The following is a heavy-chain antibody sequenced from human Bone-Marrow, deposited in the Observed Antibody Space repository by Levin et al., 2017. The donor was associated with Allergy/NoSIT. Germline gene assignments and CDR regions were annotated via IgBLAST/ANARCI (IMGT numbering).Heavy chain of an antibody. V-gene: IGHV4-34*01. CDR2: INHSGIT. CDR3: ARGVDV. CDR1: GGSFNDYY. Sequence: SQTLSLTCAVYGGSFNDYYWSWFRQPPEKGLVWIGEINHSGITNYNPSLTARVTMSVETSKKQFSLKMTSMTAADTAVYFCARGVDVWAQGTMVIVSP. J-gene: IGHJ3*01.